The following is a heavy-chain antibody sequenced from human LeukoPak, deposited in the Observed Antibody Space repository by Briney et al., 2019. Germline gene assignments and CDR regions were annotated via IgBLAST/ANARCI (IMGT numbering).Heavy chain of an antibody. J-gene: IGHJ4*02. CDR2: ISYDGSNK. D-gene: IGHD3-9*01. CDR3: AKPTEKYYDILTGYYSPFDY. V-gene: IGHV3-30*18. CDR1: GFTFSSYG. Sequence: GGSLRLSCAASGFTFSSYGMHWVRQDPGKGLEWVAVISYDGSNKYYADSVKGRFTISRDNSKNTLYLQMNSLRAEDTAVYYCAKPTEKYYDILTGYYSPFDYWGQGTLVTVSS.